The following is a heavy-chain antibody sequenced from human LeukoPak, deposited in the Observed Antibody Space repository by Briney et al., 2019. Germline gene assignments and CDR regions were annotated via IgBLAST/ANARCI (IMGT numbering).Heavy chain of an antibody. V-gene: IGHV7-4-1*02. CDR3: ARGSCSSTSCYARPDY. D-gene: IGHD2-2*01. Sequence: ASVKVSCKASGYTFTGYYMHWVRQAPGQGLEWMGWINTNTGNPTYAQGFTGRFVFSLDTSVSTAYLQISSLKAEDTAVYYCARGSCSSTSCYARPDYWGQGTLVTVSS. CDR2: INTNTGNP. J-gene: IGHJ4*02. CDR1: GYTFTGYY.